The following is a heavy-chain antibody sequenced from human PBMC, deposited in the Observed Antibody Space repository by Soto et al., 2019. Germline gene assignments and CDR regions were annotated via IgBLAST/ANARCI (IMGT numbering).Heavy chain of an antibody. D-gene: IGHD3-10*01. V-gene: IGHV3-30-3*01. J-gene: IGHJ4*02. Sequence: QVQLVESGGGVVQPGRSLRLSCEASGFTFRDYAMHWVRQAPGKGLEWVAAIPSDGSAQHYADSVKGRFSISRDNSKNPLSLQMNGLRPEDGAFYYCGRAVAGKVRSAWTWLDYWGQGTLVTVSS. CDR2: IPSDGSAQ. CDR1: GFTFRDYA. CDR3: GRAVAGKVRSAWTWLDY.